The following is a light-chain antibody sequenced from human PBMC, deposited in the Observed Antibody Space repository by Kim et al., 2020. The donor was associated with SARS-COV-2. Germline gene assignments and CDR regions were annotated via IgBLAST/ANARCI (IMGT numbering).Light chain of an antibody. CDR2: LAS. CDR3: QHYSRFPYT. V-gene: IGKV1-5*03. Sequence: ASVGDRVTITCRASENMGTWLAWYQQKPGRAPSLLIYLASTLESGVPSRFSGTGSGTEFSLSITSLQPDDVATYYCQHYSRFPYTFGQRTKLEI. CDR1: ENMGTW. J-gene: IGKJ2*01.